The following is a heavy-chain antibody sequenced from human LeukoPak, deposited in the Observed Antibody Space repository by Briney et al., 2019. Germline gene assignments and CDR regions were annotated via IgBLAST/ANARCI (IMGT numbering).Heavy chain of an antibody. V-gene: IGHV3-9*01. CDR1: GFTFDDYA. CDR2: ISWNSDTI. D-gene: IGHD3-22*01. J-gene: IGHJ4*02. CDR3: AKDLSSGYYGGEDY. Sequence: PGRSLRLSCTASGFTFDDYAMHWVRQAPGKGLEWVSGISWNSDTIGYADSVKGRFIISRDNAKNSLYLQMNSLRVEDTALYYCAKDLSSGYYGGEDYWGQGTLVTVSS.